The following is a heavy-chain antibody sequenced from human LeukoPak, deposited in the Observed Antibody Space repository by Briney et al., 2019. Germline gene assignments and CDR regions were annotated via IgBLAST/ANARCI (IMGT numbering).Heavy chain of an antibody. CDR1: GGSISSSSYY. CDR2: IYYSGST. Sequence: SETLSLTCTGSGGSISSSSYYWDWIRQPPGKGLEWIGSIYYSGSTYYNPSLKSRVTISVDTSKNQFSLKLSSVTAADTAVYYCARHFNRLFDYWGQGTLVTVSS. J-gene: IGHJ4*02. D-gene: IGHD2/OR15-2a*01. CDR3: ARHFNRLFDY. V-gene: IGHV4-39*01.